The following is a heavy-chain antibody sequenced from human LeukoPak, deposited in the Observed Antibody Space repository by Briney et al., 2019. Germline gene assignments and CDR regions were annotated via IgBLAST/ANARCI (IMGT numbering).Heavy chain of an antibody. D-gene: IGHD1-26*01. CDR1: GYTFTRYA. Sequence: ASVKVSCTASGYTFTRYAMHWVRQAPGQRLEWMGWINAGNGDTKYSQKLQGRVTITRDTSASTAYMELSSLRSEDTAMYYCARGDSRSSWPLDYWGQGTLVTVSA. V-gene: IGHV1-3*01. J-gene: IGHJ4*02. CDR2: INAGNGDT. CDR3: ARGDSRSSWPLDY.